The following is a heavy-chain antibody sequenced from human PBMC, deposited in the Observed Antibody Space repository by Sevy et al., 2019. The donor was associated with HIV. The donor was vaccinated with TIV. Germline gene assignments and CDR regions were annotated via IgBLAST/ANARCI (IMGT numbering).Heavy chain of an antibody. J-gene: IGHJ4*02. V-gene: IGHV3-7*04. CDR3: ARALADWGSFHYSL. CDR2: IKQDGTEE. CDR1: GFTFSTYW. D-gene: IGHD3-16*02. Sequence: LSLTCAASGFTFSTYWMTWVRQAPGKGLEWVPNIKQDGTEEDYVDSVKGRFTISRDNAKKSLYLQLDSLRAEDTAVYFCARALADWGSFHYSLWGQGTLVTVSS.